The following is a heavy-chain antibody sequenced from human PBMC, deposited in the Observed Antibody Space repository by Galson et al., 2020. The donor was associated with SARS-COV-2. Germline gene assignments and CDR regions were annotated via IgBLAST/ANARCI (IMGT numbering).Heavy chain of an antibody. V-gene: IGHV4-59*01. Sequence: SETLSLTCTVSGGSIISYYWSWIRQPPGKGLEWIGYIYYSGSTNYNPSLKSRVTISVDTSKNQFSLKLSSVTAADTAVYYCARAAQTYYDFWSGYYNAPHFDYWGQGTLVTVSS. J-gene: IGHJ4*02. D-gene: IGHD3-3*01. CDR1: GGSIISYY. CDR2: IYYSGST. CDR3: ARAAQTYYDFWSGYYNAPHFDY.